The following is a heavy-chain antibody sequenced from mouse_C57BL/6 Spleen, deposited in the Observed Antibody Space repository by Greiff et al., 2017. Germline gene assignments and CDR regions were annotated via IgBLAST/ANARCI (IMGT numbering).Heavy chain of an antibody. D-gene: IGHD4-1*01. J-gene: IGHJ4*01. Sequence: QVQLQQSGAELVRPGASVTLSCKASGYTFTDYEMHWVKQTPVHGLEWIGAIDPETGGTAYNQKFKGKAILTADKSSSTASMELRSLTSEDSAVDYCTRNWDGLGYWGQGTSVTVSS. CDR1: GYTFTDYE. CDR3: TRNWDGLGY. CDR2: IDPETGGT. V-gene: IGHV1-15*01.